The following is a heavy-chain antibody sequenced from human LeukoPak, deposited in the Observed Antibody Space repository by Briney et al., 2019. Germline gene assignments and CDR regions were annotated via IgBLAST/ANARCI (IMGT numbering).Heavy chain of an antibody. CDR1: GFPFSRYW. J-gene: IGHJ5*02. CDR3: TRSDWFDP. V-gene: IGHV3-7*02. Sequence: PGGSLRLSCAASGFPFSRYWMSWVRQAPGKGLEWVANIKPDGSEKHYVDSVKGRFTFSRDNAKNSLYVQMNGLRAEDMAVYYCTRSDWFDPWGQGTLVTVSS. CDR2: IKPDGSEK.